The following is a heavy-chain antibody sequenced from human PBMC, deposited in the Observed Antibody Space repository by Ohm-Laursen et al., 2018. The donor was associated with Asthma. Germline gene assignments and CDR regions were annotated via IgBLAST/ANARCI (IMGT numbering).Heavy chain of an antibody. D-gene: IGHD3-9*01. J-gene: IGHJ4*02. CDR3: VREDFDWPPGYCDY. CDR2: IYYSGST. CDR1: GGSISSGSYY. V-gene: IGHV4-31*03. Sequence: TLSLTCIVSGGSISSGSYYWSWIRQHPGKGLEWIGYIYYSGSTYYNPSLKSRVTISIDTSKNQFSLKLSPVTAADTAVYYCVREDFDWPPGYCDYWGQGTLVTVSS.